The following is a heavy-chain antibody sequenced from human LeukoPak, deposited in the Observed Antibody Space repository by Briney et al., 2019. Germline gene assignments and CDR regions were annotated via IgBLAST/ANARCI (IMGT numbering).Heavy chain of an antibody. V-gene: IGHV1-58*01. CDR2: IVVGSGNT. CDR3: AAGVRGSGSYFAFDI. Sequence: GTSVKVSCKASGFTFTSSAVQWVRQARGQRLEWIGWIVVGSGNTNYPQKFQERVTITRDMSTSTAYMELSSLRSEDTAVYYCAAGVRGSGSYFAFDIWGQGTMVTVSS. CDR1: GFTFTSSA. J-gene: IGHJ3*02. D-gene: IGHD3-10*01.